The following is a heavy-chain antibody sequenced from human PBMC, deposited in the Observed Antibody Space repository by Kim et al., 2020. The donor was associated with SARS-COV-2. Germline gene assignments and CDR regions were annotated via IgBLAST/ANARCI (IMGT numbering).Heavy chain of an antibody. CDR1: GFIFSDNW. CDR2: IKEDGSEK. V-gene: IGHV3-7*01. D-gene: IGHD3-9*01. CDR3: ARDPSFFPPGLSYYYYGVHV. J-gene: IGHJ6*01. Sequence: GGSLRLSCAASGFIFSDNWMSWVRQAPGKGLEWVASIKEDGSEKYYVDAVKGRFTISRDDAKNSLYLQMNSLRAEDTAVYHCARDPSFFPPGLSYYYYGVHVWAQGTTVTVSS.